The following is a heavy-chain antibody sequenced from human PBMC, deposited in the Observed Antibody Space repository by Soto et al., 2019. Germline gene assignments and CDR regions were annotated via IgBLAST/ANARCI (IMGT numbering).Heavy chain of an antibody. CDR1: GFTVSSNY. D-gene: IGHD5-18*01. V-gene: IGHV3-53*01. CDR3: ARGRRSDTAMVVV. Sequence: GGSLRLSCAASGFTVSSNYMSWVRQAPGKGLEWVSVIYSGGSTYYADSVKGRFTISRDNSKNTLYLQMNSLRAEDTAVYYCARGRRSDTAMVVVWGQGTLVTVSS. CDR2: IYSGGST. J-gene: IGHJ4*02.